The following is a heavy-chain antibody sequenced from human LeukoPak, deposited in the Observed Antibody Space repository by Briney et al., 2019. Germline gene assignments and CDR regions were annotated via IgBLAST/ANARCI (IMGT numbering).Heavy chain of an antibody. D-gene: IGHD6-13*01. Sequence: GGSLRLSCAASGFTFSSFGMHWVRQAPGKGLEWVAVISYDGSNKYYADSVKGRFTISRDNSKNTLYLQMNSLRAEDTAVYYCAKRMGPSIAAADLDYWGQGTLVTVSS. J-gene: IGHJ4*02. CDR3: AKRMGPSIAAADLDY. CDR1: GFTFSSFG. CDR2: ISYDGSNK. V-gene: IGHV3-30*18.